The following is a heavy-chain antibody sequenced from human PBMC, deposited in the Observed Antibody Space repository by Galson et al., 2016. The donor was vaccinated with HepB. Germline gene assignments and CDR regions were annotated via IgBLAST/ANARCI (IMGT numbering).Heavy chain of an antibody. Sequence: SETLSLTCGVSGASISGYNWWNWVRQSPGKGLEWIGEISHSGGTKYNPSLKSRVTISVDKATNQFSLKLTSVTAADTAIYYCAKEGIREDLMEAEITFLDVWGQGTPVTVSS. CDR3: AKEGIREDLMEAEITFLDV. CDR2: ISHSGGT. J-gene: IGHJ6*02. V-gene: IGHV4-4*02. CDR1: GASISGYNW. D-gene: IGHD2-15*01.